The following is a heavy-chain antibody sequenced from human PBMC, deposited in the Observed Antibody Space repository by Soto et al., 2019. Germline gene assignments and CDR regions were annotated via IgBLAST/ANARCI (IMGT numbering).Heavy chain of an antibody. J-gene: IGHJ4*02. D-gene: IGHD2-8*01. Sequence: ASVKVSCKASGYTFTSYYMHWVRQAPGQGLEWMGIINPSGGSSSYAQKFQGRLTMTRDASTRTVFMELSSLRSEDTAVYYCARGYCTNGICYTFDYWGQGTLVTVSS. V-gene: IGHV1-46*01. CDR2: INPSGGSS. CDR3: ARGYCTNGICYTFDY. CDR1: GYTFTSYY.